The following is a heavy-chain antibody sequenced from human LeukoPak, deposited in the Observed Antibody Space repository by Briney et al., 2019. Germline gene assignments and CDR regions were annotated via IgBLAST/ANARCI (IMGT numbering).Heavy chain of an antibody. Sequence: ASVKVSCKASGYTFTSYYMHWVRQAPGQGLEWMGIINPSGGSTSYAQKFQGRVTMTRDTSTSTVYMELSSLRSEDTAVYYCARDPSPYYDFWSGLNYIDYWGQETLVTVSS. V-gene: IGHV1-46*01. D-gene: IGHD3-3*01. CDR3: ARDPSPYYDFWSGLNYIDY. J-gene: IGHJ4*02. CDR1: GYTFTSYY. CDR2: INPSGGST.